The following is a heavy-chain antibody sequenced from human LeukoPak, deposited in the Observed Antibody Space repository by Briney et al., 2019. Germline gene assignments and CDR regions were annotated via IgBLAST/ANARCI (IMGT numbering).Heavy chain of an antibody. V-gene: IGHV4-39*01. J-gene: IGHJ4*02. D-gene: IGHD1-26*01. CDR1: GGSISSSSYY. Sequence: SETLSLTCTVSGGSISSSSYYWGWIRQPPGKGLEWIGSIYYSGSTYYNPSLKSRVTISVDTSKNQFSLKLSSVTAVDTAVYYCATEMRGSYPFDYWGQGTLVTVSS. CDR2: IYYSGST. CDR3: ATEMRGSYPFDY.